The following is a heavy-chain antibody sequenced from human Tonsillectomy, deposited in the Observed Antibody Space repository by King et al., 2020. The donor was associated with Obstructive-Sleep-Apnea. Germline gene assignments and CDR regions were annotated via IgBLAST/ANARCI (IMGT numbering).Heavy chain of an antibody. CDR2: INSDGGTT. CDR3: ARDRDCRSTSCFFGMDV. J-gene: IGHJ6*02. V-gene: IGHV3-74*02. D-gene: IGHD2-2*01. Sequence: VQLVESGGGLVQPGGSLRLSCAASGFTFSSYWMHWVRQAPGKGLVWVSRINSDGGTTTYADSVKGRFTISRDNAKNTRHLQMSSLRAEDTAVYFCARDRDCRSTSCFFGMDVWGQGTTVTVSS. CDR1: GFTFSSYW.